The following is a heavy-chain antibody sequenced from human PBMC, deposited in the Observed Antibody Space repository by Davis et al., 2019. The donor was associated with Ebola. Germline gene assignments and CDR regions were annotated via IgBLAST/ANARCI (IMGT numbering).Heavy chain of an antibody. V-gene: IGHV3-15*01. J-gene: IGHJ6*02. CDR2: IKSKTDGGTT. D-gene: IGHD4-17*01. CDR3: TTDYGDYVYYYYGMDV. Sequence: GESLKISCAASGFTFSNAWMSWVRQAPGKGLEWVGRIKSKTDGGTTDYAAPVKGRFTISRDDSKNTLYLQMNSLKTEDTAVYYCTTDYGDYVYYYYGMDVWGQGTTVTVSS. CDR1: GFTFSNAW.